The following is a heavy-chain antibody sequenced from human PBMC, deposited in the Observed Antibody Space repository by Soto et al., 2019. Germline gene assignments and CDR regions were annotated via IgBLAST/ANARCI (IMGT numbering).Heavy chain of an antibody. Sequence: SETLSLTCAVYGGSFSGYYWSWIRQPPGKGLEWIGEINHSGSTNYNPSLKSRVTISVGTSKNQFSLKLSSVTAADTAVYYCAREAKRAAAGHRYYFDYWGQGTLVTVSS. CDR1: GGSFSGYY. V-gene: IGHV4-34*01. CDR3: AREAKRAAAGHRYYFDY. J-gene: IGHJ4*02. CDR2: INHSGST. D-gene: IGHD6-13*01.